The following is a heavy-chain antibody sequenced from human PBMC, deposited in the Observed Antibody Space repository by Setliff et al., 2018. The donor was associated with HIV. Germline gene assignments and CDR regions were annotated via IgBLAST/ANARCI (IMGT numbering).Heavy chain of an antibody. CDR2: IYYSGIS. CDR3: ARAPEYSSSSDNWYFDL. D-gene: IGHD6-6*01. V-gene: IGHV4-59*11. J-gene: IGHJ2*01. CDR1: GGSISSHY. Sequence: SETLSLTCTVSGGSISSHYWSWIRQPPGKGLEWIGYIYYSGISNYNPSLKSRVTISVDTSKNHFSLKLYSLTTADSAVYYCARAPEYSSSSDNWYFDLWGRGTLVTVSS.